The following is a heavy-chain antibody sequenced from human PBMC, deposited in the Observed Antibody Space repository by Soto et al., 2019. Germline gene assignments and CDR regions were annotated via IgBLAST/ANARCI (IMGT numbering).Heavy chain of an antibody. CDR2: IWYDGSNK. J-gene: IGHJ4*02. Sequence: QVQLVESGGGVVQPGRSLRLSCAASGFTFSSYGMHWVRQAPGKGLEWVAVIWYDGSNKYYADSVKGRFTTSRDNSKKTRYLQMNSLRAEDTAVYYCARDCAGYSSGWYQRGGFDYWGQGTLVTVSS. V-gene: IGHV3-33*01. D-gene: IGHD6-19*01. CDR3: ARDCAGYSSGWYQRGGFDY. CDR1: GFTFSSYG.